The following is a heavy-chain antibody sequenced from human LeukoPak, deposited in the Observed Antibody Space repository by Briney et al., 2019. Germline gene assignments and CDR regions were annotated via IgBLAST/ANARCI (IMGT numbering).Heavy chain of an antibody. Sequence: ASVKVSCKASGYTFTSYGISWVRQAPGQGLEWMGWISAYNGNTNYAQKLQGRVTMTTDTSTSTAYMELRSLRSDDTAVYYCARDGGSSWYHTYSYYYYCYMDVWGKGTTVTVSS. V-gene: IGHV1-18*01. CDR1: GYTFTSYG. J-gene: IGHJ6*03. D-gene: IGHD6-13*01. CDR3: ARDGGSSWYHTYSYYYYCYMDV. CDR2: ISAYNGNT.